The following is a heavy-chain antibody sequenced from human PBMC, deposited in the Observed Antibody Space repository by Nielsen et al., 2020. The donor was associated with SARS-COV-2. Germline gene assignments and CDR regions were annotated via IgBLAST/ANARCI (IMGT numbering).Heavy chain of an antibody. CDR2: IADTGKTM. Sequence: GESLKISCAASGFSFSDYYMSWIRQAPGKGLEWISNIADTGKTMSYADSVKGRFTVSRDNAKNSLYLQLNSLSAEDTAVYYCARDQDGGAATSNWYFDLWGRGTLVIVSS. CDR3: ARDQDGGAATSNWYFDL. CDR1: GFSFSDYY. D-gene: IGHD6-25*01. V-gene: IGHV3-11*04. J-gene: IGHJ2*01.